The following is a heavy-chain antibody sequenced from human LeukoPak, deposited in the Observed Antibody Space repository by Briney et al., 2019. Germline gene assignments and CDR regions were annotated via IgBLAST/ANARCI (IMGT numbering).Heavy chain of an antibody. CDR1: GYSFTSYW. J-gene: IGHJ4*02. V-gene: IGHV5-51*01. CDR2: IFPGDSDA. CDR3: VRGKIAAPGTLDY. Sequence: GESLKISCKGSGYSFTSYWIGWVRQMPGKGLEWVGIIFPGDSDARYSPSFQGQVTISADKSISAAYLQWSSLKASDTAMYYCVRGKIAAPGTLDYWGQGTLVTVSS. D-gene: IGHD6-13*01.